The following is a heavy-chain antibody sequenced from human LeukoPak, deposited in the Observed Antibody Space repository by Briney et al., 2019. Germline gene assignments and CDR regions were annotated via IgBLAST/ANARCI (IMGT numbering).Heavy chain of an antibody. D-gene: IGHD4-23*01. CDR2: IYPLDSDA. CDR3: ARLEGNAFLDY. CDR1: GYTFTNYW. Sequence: GESLQISCKGSGYTFTNYWIGWVRQLPGKGLDWMGMIYPLDSDARYSPSFQGQVTISADKSIGTAYLQWSTLKASDTARYYCARLEGNAFLDYWGQGTLVTVSS. V-gene: IGHV5-51*01. J-gene: IGHJ4*02.